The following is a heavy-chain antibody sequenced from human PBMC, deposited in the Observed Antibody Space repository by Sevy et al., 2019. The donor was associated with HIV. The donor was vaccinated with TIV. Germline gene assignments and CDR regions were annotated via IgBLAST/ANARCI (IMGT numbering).Heavy chain of an antibody. Sequence: SETLSLTCTVSGGSISSSSYYWGWIRQPPGKGLEWIGSIYYSGSTYYNPSLKSRVTISVDTSKNQFSLKLSSVTAADTAAYYCARHARAAYYYYYYGMDVWGQGTTVTVSS. CDR3: ARHARAAYYYYYYGMDV. V-gene: IGHV4-39*01. D-gene: IGHD6-13*01. CDR2: IYYSGST. CDR1: GGSISSSSYY. J-gene: IGHJ6*02.